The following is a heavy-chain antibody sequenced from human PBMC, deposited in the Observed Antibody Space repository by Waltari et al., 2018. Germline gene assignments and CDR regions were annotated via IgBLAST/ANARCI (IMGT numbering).Heavy chain of an antibody. D-gene: IGHD3-3*01. CDR2: INHYVRT. CDR1: GGSISGYY. J-gene: IGHJ5*02. CDR3: ARQSISFFGVVQNWFDP. Sequence: QVQLQQWGAGVLKPSETLFLSCAVYGGSISGYYWGWIRQSPGTGRGWIGEINHYVRTNHNPSLKGRFTISVDTSKNQFFLILNSVTAADTATYFCARQSISFFGVVQNWFDPWGQGSLVTVSS. V-gene: IGHV4-34*02.